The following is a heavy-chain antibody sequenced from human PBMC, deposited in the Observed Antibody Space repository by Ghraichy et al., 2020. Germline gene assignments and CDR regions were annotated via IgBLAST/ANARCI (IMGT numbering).Heavy chain of an antibody. CDR2: FNFAYRT. J-gene: IGHJ3*02. Sequence: GGSLRLSCAASGFSISSYDMHWVRQTPGEGLEWVSCFNFAYRTFYPDSMRGRFTVSRDNAKNSFFLQMNSLTAADTAVYYCARQSITGPTGAFDIWGRGTVVTVSS. CDR1: GFSISSYD. D-gene: IGHD1-20*01. CDR3: ARQSITGPTGAFDI. V-gene: IGHV3-13*01.